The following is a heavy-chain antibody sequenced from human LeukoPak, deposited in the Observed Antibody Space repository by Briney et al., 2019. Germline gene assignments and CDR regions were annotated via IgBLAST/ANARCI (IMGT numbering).Heavy chain of an antibody. Sequence: PGGSLRLSCAASGFTSSSYGMHWVRQAPGKGLEWVAVIWYDGSNKYYADSVKGRFTISRDNSKNTLYLQMNSLRAEDTAVYYCARELDAFDIWGQGTMVTVSS. CDR2: IWYDGSNK. V-gene: IGHV3-33*01. CDR1: GFTSSSYG. CDR3: ARELDAFDI. J-gene: IGHJ3*02.